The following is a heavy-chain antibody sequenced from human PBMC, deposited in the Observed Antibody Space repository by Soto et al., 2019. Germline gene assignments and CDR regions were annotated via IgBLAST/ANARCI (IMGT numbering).Heavy chain of an antibody. CDR3: ARNHYYDSSGYDY. CDR1: GYSFTNYW. CDR2: IYPGDSDT. D-gene: IGHD3-22*01. V-gene: IGHV5-51*01. Sequence: PGQSLKISCKGSGYSFTNYWIGLVRQMPGKGLEWMGIIYPGDSDTRYSPSFQGQVTISADKSISTAYLQWSSLKASDTAMYYCARNHYYDSSGYDYWGQGTLVTVSS. J-gene: IGHJ4*02.